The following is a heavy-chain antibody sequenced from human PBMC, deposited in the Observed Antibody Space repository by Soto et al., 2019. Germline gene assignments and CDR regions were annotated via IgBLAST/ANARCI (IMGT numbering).Heavy chain of an antibody. D-gene: IGHD6-19*01. V-gene: IGHV3-23*01. CDR2: ISGSGGST. CDR1: GFTFSSYA. Sequence: EVQLLESGGGLVQPGGSLRLSCAASGFTFSSYAMSWVRQAPGKGLEWVSAISGSGGSTYYADSVKGRFTISRDNSKNTLYLQMNSLRAEDTAVYYCAKDMGTIAVAGTDYNWFDPWGQGTLVTVSS. CDR3: AKDMGTIAVAGTDYNWFDP. J-gene: IGHJ5*02.